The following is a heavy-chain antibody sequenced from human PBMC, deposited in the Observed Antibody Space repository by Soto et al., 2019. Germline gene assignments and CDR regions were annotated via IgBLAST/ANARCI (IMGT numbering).Heavy chain of an antibody. CDR2: IYHIGTT. J-gene: IGHJ4*02. Sequence: PSETLSLTCTVSGGSIISDDFYWSWIRQTPGKGLEWIGHIYHIGTTSYNPSLKSRVTMSLDTSNHHFFLEMSSVTAADTAVYFCARELSGYKYGPGEVYWGQGTLVTVSS. CDR1: GGSIISDDFY. V-gene: IGHV4-30-4*01. D-gene: IGHD5-12*01. CDR3: ARELSGYKYGPGEVY.